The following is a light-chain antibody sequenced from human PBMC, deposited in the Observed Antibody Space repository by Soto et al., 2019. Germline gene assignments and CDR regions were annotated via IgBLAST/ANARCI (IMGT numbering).Light chain of an antibody. CDR3: QFYDSSLGSSM. CDR1: SSNIGAPYD. J-gene: IGLJ3*02. V-gene: IGLV1-40*01. CDR2: NNI. Sequence: QSVLTQPPSVSGAPGQRVTISCTGSSSNIGAPYDVHWYQHLPGTAPKLLIYNNIHRPSGVPDRFSGSKSGTSASLAITGLQADDEADYYCQFYDSSLGSSMFGGGTKLTVL.